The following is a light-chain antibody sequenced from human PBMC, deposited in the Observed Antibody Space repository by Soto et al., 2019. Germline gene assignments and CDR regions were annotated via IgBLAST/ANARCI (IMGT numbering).Light chain of an antibody. CDR2: RNN. CDR3: AAWDDSLSGHVV. Sequence: QSVLTQPPSASGTPGQRVTISCSGSNSNIGSYYVYWYQHLPGTAPTLLIYRNNQRPSGVPDRFSGSKSGTSASLAISGLRSEDEADYYCAAWDDSLSGHVVFGGGTKLTVL. J-gene: IGLJ2*01. V-gene: IGLV1-47*01. CDR1: NSNIGSYY.